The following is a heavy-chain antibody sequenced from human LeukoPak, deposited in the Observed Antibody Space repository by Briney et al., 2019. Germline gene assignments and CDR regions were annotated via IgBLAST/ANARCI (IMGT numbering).Heavy chain of an antibody. J-gene: IGHJ4*02. CDR3: ARQVAYSGQFDY. V-gene: IGHV4-4*02. Sequence: PLETLSLTCGVSGGSITNTNYWTWVRQPPGKGLEWIGEVNLQGSTNYNPSLMGRVAIAVDTSENHISLQLTSVTAADTAVYYCARQVAYSGQFDYWGQGTLVSVSS. D-gene: IGHD5-12*01. CDR2: VNLQGST. CDR1: GGSITNTNY.